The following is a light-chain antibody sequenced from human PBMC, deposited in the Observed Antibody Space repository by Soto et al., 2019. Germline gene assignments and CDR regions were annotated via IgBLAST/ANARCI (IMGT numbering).Light chain of an antibody. CDR1: QSISSN. J-gene: IGKJ3*01. V-gene: IGKV3-15*01. CDR2: GAS. CDR3: QQYNNWPFT. Sequence: EIVMTQSPATLSVSPGERATLSCRASQSISSNLAWYQQKPGQAPRLLIYGASTRATGIPATFSGSASGTAFTLTSSSLQSEDVAVYYCQQYNNWPFTFGPGTKVDIK.